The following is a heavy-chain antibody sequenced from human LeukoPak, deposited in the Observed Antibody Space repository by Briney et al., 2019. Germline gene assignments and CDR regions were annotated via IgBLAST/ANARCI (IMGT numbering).Heavy chain of an antibody. V-gene: IGHV3-7*01. Sequence: PGGSLRLSCAASGFTFSSYAMTWVRQAPGKGLEWVANIKQDGSEKYYVDSVKGRFTISRDNAKNSLYLQMNSLRAEDTAVYYCARVGDRIAVAFFDYWGQGTLVTVSS. CDR3: ARVGDRIAVAFFDY. J-gene: IGHJ4*02. CDR2: IKQDGSEK. D-gene: IGHD6-19*01. CDR1: GFTFSSYA.